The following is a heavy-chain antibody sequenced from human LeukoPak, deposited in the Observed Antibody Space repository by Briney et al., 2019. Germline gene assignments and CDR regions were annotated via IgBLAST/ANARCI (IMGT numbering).Heavy chain of an antibody. CDR1: GGFFSGYY. CDR3: ARAWRQLVPFDY. CDR2: INHSGST. V-gene: IGHV4-34*01. Sequence: SETLSLTCAVYGGFFSGYYWSWIRQPPGKGLKWIGEINHSGSTNYNPSLKSRVTISVDTSKNQFSLKLSSVTAADTAVYYCARAWRQLVPFDYWGQGTLVTASS. J-gene: IGHJ4*02. D-gene: IGHD6-13*01.